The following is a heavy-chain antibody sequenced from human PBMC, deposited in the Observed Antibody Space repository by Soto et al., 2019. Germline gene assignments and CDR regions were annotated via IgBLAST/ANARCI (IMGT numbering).Heavy chain of an antibody. D-gene: IGHD3-16*01. CDR3: ARWKYSYAGLPGEWFVF. CDR2: IYRSGST. Sequence: SETLSLTYTVSGASLTSGSYYWSWVRQPPGKGLEWIAYIYRSGSTNYNPSLKSRATISVDTSKNQFSLRLTSVTPADTAMYYCARWKYSYAGLPGEWFVFWGQGILVTV. J-gene: IGHJ5*01. CDR1: GASLTSGSYY. V-gene: IGHV4-61*01.